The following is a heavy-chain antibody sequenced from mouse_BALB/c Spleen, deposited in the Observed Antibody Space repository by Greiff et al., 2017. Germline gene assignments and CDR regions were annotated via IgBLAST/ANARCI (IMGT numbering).Heavy chain of an antibody. CDR3: ARVRYDVGYFDV. CDR2: ISYSGST. Sequence: EVQGVESGPGLVKPSQSLSLTCTVTGYSITSDYAWNWIRQFPGNKLEWMGYISYSGSTSYNPSPKSRISITRDTAKNQFFLQLNSVTTEDTATYSCARVRYDVGYFDVWGAGTTVTVSS. J-gene: IGHJ1*01. D-gene: IGHD2-14*01. V-gene: IGHV3-2*02. CDR1: GYSITSDYA.